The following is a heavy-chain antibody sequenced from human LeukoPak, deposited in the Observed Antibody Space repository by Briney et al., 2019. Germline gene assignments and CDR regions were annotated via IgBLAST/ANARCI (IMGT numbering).Heavy chain of an antibody. Sequence: GASVKVSCKASGGTFTSYAISWVQQAPGQGLEWVGGIIPIFGTANYAQKFQGRVTITTDESTSTAYMELSSLRSEDTAVYYCARAPFGGSYYIGRLTFDYWGQGTLVTVSS. J-gene: IGHJ4*02. CDR2: IIPIFGTA. CDR3: ARAPFGGSYYIGRLTFDY. V-gene: IGHV1-69*05. CDR1: GGTFTSYA. D-gene: IGHD1-26*01.